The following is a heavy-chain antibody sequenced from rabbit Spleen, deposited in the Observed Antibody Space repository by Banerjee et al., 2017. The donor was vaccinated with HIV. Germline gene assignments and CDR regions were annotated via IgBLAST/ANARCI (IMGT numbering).Heavy chain of an antibody. J-gene: IGHJ4*01. D-gene: IGHD8-1*01. CDR2: IDPVFGIT. V-gene: IGHV1S7*01. CDR3: ARDGAGGSYFAL. CDR1: GFTLSTYY. Sequence: QLVESGGGLVQPGGSLKLSCKASGFTLSTYYMNWVRQAPGKGLEWIGYIDPVFGITYYASWVNGRFSISRENAQNTVSLQMTSLTAADTATYFCARDGAGGSYFALWGPGTLVTVS.